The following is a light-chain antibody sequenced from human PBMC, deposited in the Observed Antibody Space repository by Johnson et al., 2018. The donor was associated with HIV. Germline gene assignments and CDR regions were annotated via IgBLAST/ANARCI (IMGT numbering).Light chain of an antibody. V-gene: IGLV1-51*02. CDR1: SSNIGKNY. CDR2: ESN. Sequence: QSALTQPPSVSAALGQKVTVSCAGSSSNIGKNYVSWYQQLPGTAPKVLIYESNKRPSGIPDRFSGSKSDTSATLGITGLPTGDEADYYCGAWDSSLRVYVFGTGTKVTVL. CDR3: GAWDSSLRVYV. J-gene: IGLJ1*01.